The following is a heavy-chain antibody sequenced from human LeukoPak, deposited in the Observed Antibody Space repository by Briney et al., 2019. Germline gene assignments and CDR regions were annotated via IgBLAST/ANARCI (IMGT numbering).Heavy chain of an antibody. CDR2: IIPIFGTA. Sequence: SVKVSCKASGGTFSSYAISWVRQAPGQGLEWMGGIIPIFGTANYAQKFQGRVTITADESTSTAYMELSSLRSEDTAVYYCASPIPPCSSTSCWHYYYYGMDVWGQGTTVTASS. CDR3: ASPIPPCSSTSCWHYYYYGMDV. CDR1: GGTFSSYA. V-gene: IGHV1-69*13. D-gene: IGHD2-2*01. J-gene: IGHJ6*02.